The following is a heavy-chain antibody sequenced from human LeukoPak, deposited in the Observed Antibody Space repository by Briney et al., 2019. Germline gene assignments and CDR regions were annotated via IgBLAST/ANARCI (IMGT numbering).Heavy chain of an antibody. J-gene: IGHJ4*02. V-gene: IGHV4-39*01. Sequence: SETLSLTCTVSGGSISSSSYYWGWIRQPPGKGLEWIGSIYYSGSTYYNPSLKSRVTISVDTSKNQFSLKLSSVTAADTAVYYCARQRSIAAATHFDYWGQGTLVTVSS. CDR3: ARQRSIAAATHFDY. CDR1: GGSISSSSYY. CDR2: IYYSGST. D-gene: IGHD6-13*01.